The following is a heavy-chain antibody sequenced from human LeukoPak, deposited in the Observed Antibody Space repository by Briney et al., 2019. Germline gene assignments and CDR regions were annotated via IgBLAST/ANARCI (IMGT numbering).Heavy chain of an antibody. J-gene: IGHJ4*02. CDR2: ISAYNGNT. V-gene: IGHV1-18*01. CDR1: GGTFTSYG. CDR3: ARDPPHDYGVDYFDY. Sequence: ASVKVSCKASGGTFTSYGISWVRQAPGQGLEWMGWISAYNGNTNYAQKLQGRVTMTTDTSTSTAYMELRSLRSDDTAVYYCARDPPHDYGVDYFDYWGQGTLVTVSS. D-gene: IGHD4-17*01.